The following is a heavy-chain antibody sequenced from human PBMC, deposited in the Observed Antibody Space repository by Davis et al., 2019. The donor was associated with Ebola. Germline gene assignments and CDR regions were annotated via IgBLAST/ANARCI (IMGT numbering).Heavy chain of an antibody. CDR3: AKSSMTGWY. J-gene: IGHJ4*02. D-gene: IGHD1-14*01. Sequence: GGSLKISCAASGITFSSNAMHWVRQAPGKGLEWVAVISYDGNDKYYADSVKGRFTISTDNSKNTLYLQMSSLRVEDTAVYYCAKSSMTGWYWGQGTLVTVSS. CDR2: ISYDGNDK. V-gene: IGHV3-30*18. CDR1: GITFSSNA.